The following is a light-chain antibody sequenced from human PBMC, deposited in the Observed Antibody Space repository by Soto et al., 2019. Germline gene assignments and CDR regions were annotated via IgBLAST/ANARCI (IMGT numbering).Light chain of an antibody. CDR3: QQRRSWQVT. CDR1: QSINTA. V-gene: IGKV3D-11*02. Sequence: ENVLTHSPATLSLSPGEGATLSCRASQSINTALAWYQQKPGQAPRLLIYDASKRATGIPARFSGSGSGTNFTLTISRLEPEDFAVYYCQQRRSWQVTFGQGTRLEIK. J-gene: IGKJ5*01. CDR2: DAS.